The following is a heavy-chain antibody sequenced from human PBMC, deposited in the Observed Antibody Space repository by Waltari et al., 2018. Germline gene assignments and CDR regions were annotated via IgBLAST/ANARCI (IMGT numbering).Heavy chain of an antibody. D-gene: IGHD3-3*01. Sequence: QITLKESGPTLVKPTQTLTLPCTLPGFSLHPSGVGVGWIRQPPGKALEWISPIYWKGDKRYSPSLKSRLTSTKDTAKNQVVLTMTNMDPVDTATYYCAHRGTIFGVVITFDYWGQGTLVTVSS. CDR2: IYWKGDK. CDR1: GFSLHPSGVG. V-gene: IGHV2-5*01. J-gene: IGHJ4*02. CDR3: AHRGTIFGVVITFDY.